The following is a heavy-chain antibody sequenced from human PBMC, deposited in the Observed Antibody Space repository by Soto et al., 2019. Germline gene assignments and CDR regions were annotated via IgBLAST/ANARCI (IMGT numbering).Heavy chain of an antibody. CDR1: GGSFSGYY. J-gene: IGHJ4*02. CDR3: ARGGRKDY. CDR2: INHSGST. Sequence: QVQLQQWGAGLLKPSETLSLTCAVYGGSFSGYYWSWIRQPPGKGLEWIGEINHSGSTNYNPSLKSRVTISVDTSKNQFSLKLSSVTAADTAVYCCARGGRKDYWGQGTLVTVSS. V-gene: IGHV4-34*01.